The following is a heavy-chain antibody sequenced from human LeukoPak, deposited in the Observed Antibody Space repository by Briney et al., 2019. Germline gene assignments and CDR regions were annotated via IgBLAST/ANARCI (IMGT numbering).Heavy chain of an antibody. CDR3: AREAVEPAAIFDY. V-gene: IGHV4-61*02. Sequence: SQTLSLTCTVSGGSISSGSYYWSWIRQPAGKAQEWIGRIYTSGSTNYNPSLKSRVTISVDTSKNQFSLRLSSVTAADTAVYYCAREAVEPAAIFDYWGQGTLVTVSS. CDR2: IYTSGST. D-gene: IGHD2-2*01. CDR1: GGSISSGSYY. J-gene: IGHJ4*02.